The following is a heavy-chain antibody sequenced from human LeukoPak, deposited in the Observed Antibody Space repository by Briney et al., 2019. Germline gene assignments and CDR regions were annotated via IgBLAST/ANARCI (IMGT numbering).Heavy chain of an antibody. J-gene: IGHJ3*01. CDR2: IYPGDSDT. D-gene: IGHD2-15*01. V-gene: IGHV5-51*01. CDR1: GYSFSSYW. Sequence: GESLEISCKGFGYSFSSYWVAWVRQMPGKGLEWMGIIYPGDSDTRYSPSFQGQVTISADKSISTAYLQWSSLKASDTAMYYCAGQDIVVVTAATRAFDLWGQDTVLTVSS. CDR3: AGQDIVVVTAATRAFDL.